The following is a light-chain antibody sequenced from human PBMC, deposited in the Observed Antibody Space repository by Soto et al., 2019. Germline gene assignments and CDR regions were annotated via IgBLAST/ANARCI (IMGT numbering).Light chain of an antibody. V-gene: IGKV1-39*01. J-gene: IGKJ2*04. CDR1: QSIIRY. CDR3: QQPFTTPCS. CDR2: GTS. Sequence: DIQMTQSPSSLSASVGDSVTITCRASQSIIRYLNWYQQKPGKAPKLLIYGTSILQSGVPSRFSRSGSGTDFTLTSSTRQPEDFATYYCQQPFTTPCSFGQGTKLE.